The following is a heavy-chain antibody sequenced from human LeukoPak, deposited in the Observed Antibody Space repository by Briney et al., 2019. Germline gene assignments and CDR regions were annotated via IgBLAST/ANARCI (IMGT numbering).Heavy chain of an antibody. Sequence: PSETLSLTCTVSGGPITTYYLSWIRQSAGMGLEWIGRISGSGVITYNPSLKSRVTMSIDTSNNQFSLRLRFVTAADTAVYYCARDSGTTGEVKFDPWGQGTLVTVSS. V-gene: IGHV4-4*07. CDR1: GGPITTYY. J-gene: IGHJ5*02. D-gene: IGHD3-10*01. CDR2: ISGSGVI. CDR3: ARDSGTTGEVKFDP.